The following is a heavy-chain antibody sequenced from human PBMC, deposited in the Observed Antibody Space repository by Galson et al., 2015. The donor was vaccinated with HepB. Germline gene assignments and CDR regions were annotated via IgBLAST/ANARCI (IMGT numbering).Heavy chain of an antibody. CDR3: ARDPKVGVDAFDI. CDR1: GDSVSSKRAA. CDR2: TYYRSKWYN. V-gene: IGHV6-1*01. J-gene: IGHJ3*02. Sequence: CAISGDSVSSKRAAWNWIRQSPSRGLEWLGRTYYRSKWYNDYAVSVKSRITINPDTSKNQFSLQLNSVTPDDTAVYHCARDPKVGVDAFDIWGQGTMVTVSS. D-gene: IGHD1-26*01.